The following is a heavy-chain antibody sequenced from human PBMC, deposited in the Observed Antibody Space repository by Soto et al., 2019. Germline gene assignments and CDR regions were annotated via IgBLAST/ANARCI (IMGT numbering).Heavy chain of an antibody. CDR1: GGSISSGGYY. D-gene: IGHD6-13*01. J-gene: IGHJ6*04. V-gene: IGHV4-31*03. Sequence: QVQLQESGPGLVKPSQTLSLTCTVSGGSISSGGYYWSWIRQHPGKGLEWIGYIYYSGSTYYNPSRKSRGTRSVDKYKNQLSLKLSSVTAADTAVYYCARERVLAAAGTEYYSYYGMDVWGKGTTVTVSS. CDR3: ARERVLAAAGTEYYSYYGMDV. CDR2: IYYSGST.